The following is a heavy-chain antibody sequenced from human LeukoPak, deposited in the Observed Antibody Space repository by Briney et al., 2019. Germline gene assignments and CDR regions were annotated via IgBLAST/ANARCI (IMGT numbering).Heavy chain of an antibody. V-gene: IGHV4-4*02. D-gene: IGHD2-2*01. Sequence: PSGTLSLTCAVSGGSISSSNWWSWVRQPPGKGLEWIGEIYHSGSTNYNPSLKSRVTISVDKSKNQFSLKLSSVTAADTAVYYCARDRGHCSSTSCYGPDAFDIWGQGTMVTVSS. CDR3: ARDRGHCSSTSCYGPDAFDI. CDR1: GGSISSSNW. CDR2: IYHSGST. J-gene: IGHJ3*02.